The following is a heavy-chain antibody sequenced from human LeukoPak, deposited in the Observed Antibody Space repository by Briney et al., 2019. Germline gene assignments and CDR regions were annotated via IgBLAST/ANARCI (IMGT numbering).Heavy chain of an antibody. J-gene: IGHJ4*02. CDR2: IYWNDDK. CDR3: AHRREGLRTLRFLEWLFFDY. V-gene: IGHV2-5*01. CDR1: GFSLSTSGVG. D-gene: IGHD3-3*01. Sequence: SGPTLVKPTQTLTLTCTFSGFSLSTSGVGVGWIRQPPGKALEWLALIYWNDDKRYSPSLKSRLTITKDTSKNQVVLTMTNMDPVDTATYYCAHRREGLRTLRFLEWLFFDYWGQGTLVTVSS.